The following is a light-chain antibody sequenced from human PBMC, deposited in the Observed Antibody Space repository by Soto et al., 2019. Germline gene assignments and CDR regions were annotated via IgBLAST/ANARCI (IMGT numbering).Light chain of an antibody. CDR2: DAT. CDR1: HIISTW. J-gene: IGKJ1*01. V-gene: IGKV1-5*01. Sequence: DIQMTQSPSTLSASVGDRVILTCRASHIISTWLAWYQQKPRKVPNLLIYDATNLDSVVPLRFSRSGCGTEFTLTISSLQPDDFATSYCQQYQNSLTFGQGTKVDIK. CDR3: QQYQNSLT.